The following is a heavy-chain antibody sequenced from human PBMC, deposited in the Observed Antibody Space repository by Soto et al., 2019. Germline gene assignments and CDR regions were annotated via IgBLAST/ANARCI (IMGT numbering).Heavy chain of an antibody. Sequence: LSLTCSVSGGSINSYWWSWIRQPAGKGLEWIGRVYSSGTTDYNPSLNSRATMSVETSKNQFSLKLSSVTAADTAVYYCARDIGSYAYGEGYWGQGIQVTVSS. CDR2: VYSSGTT. J-gene: IGHJ4*02. V-gene: IGHV4-4*07. D-gene: IGHD3-10*01. CDR1: GGSINSYW. CDR3: ARDIGSYAYGEGY.